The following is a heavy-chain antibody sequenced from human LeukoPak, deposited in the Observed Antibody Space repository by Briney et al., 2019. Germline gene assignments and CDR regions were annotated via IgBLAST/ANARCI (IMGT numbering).Heavy chain of an antibody. D-gene: IGHD2-2*01. CDR1: GASISSYY. CDR3: ARHAHIDY. Sequence: ETLSLTCTVSGASISSYYWSWIRQSPGKGLEWVSSISSSSSYIYYADSVKGRFTISRDNAKNSLYLQMNSLRAEDTAVYYCARHAHIDYWGQGTLVTVSS. CDR2: ISSSSSYI. J-gene: IGHJ4*02. V-gene: IGHV3-21*01.